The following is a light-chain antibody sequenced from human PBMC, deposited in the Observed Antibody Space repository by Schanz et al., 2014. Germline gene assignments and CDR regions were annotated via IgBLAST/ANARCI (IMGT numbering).Light chain of an antibody. CDR3: SSYTGSSTLVV. CDR1: SSNVGGFNY. CDR2: DVS. Sequence: QSALTQPRSVSGSPGQSVTISCTGTSSNVGGFNYVSWYQQHPDKAPKLMIYDVSKRPSGVPDRFSGSKSGNTASLTISGLQAEDEADYYCSSYTGSSTLVVFGGGTKLTVL. J-gene: IGLJ3*02. V-gene: IGLV2-11*01.